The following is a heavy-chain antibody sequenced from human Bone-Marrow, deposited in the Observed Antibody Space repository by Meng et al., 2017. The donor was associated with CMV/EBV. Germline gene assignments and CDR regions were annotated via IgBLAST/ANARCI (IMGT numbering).Heavy chain of an antibody. CDR2: INWNGGST. J-gene: IGHJ4*02. CDR3: AREDCSGGSCNQLLDY. V-gene: IGHV3-20*04. D-gene: IGHD2-15*01. Sequence: GESLKISCAASGFTFDDYGMRWVRQAPGKGLEWVSGINWNGGSTGYADSVKGRFTIARDNSKNTLYLQMNSLRAEDTSVYYCAREDCSGGSCNQLLDYWGQGTLVTVSS. CDR1: GFTFDDYG.